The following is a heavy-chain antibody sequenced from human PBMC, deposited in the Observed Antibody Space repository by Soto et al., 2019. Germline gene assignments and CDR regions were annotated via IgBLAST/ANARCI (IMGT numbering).Heavy chain of an antibody. Sequence: QVQLVQSGAEVKKPGASVKVSCKASGYSFITYGISWVRQAPGQGLEWMGWISTYNGNTKYAQELQGRVTMTTDTSTTTGYMELRSLRSDDTAVYYCARDRPTSSIRARDYYYAMDVWGQGTTVTVSS. J-gene: IGHJ6*02. D-gene: IGHD6-6*01. V-gene: IGHV1-18*01. CDR3: ARDRPTSSIRARDYYYAMDV. CDR2: ISTYNGNT. CDR1: GYSFITYG.